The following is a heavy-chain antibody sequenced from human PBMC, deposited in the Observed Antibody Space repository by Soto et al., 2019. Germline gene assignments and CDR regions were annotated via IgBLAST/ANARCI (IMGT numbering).Heavy chain of an antibody. CDR3: TTQSPLPYRADY. D-gene: IGHD3-16*02. CDR2: ISHDGNNT. Sequence: GGSLRLSCAASGFTFSSYAMHWVRQAPGKGLEWVAFISHDGNNTYYADSVKGRFSISRDNSKNTLYLQMNSLKTEDTAVYYCTTQSPLPYRADYWGQGTLVTVSS. CDR1: GFTFSSYA. J-gene: IGHJ4*02. V-gene: IGHV3-30-3*01.